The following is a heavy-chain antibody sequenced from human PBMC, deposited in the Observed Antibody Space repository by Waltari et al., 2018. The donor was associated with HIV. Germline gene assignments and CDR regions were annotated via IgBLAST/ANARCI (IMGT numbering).Heavy chain of an antibody. V-gene: IGHV3-74*01. D-gene: IGHD6-13*01. CDR2: INSDGSST. J-gene: IGHJ4*02. CDR1: GFTFSDYW. CDR3: ARGTSSSWYGFDY. Sequence: VQLVESGGGLVQPGGSLRLSCAASGFTFSDYWMHWVRQVPGKGLVGVSRINSDGSSTSYADSVKGRFTISRDNAKNTLYLQMNSLRAEDTAVYYCARGTSSSWYGFDYWGQGTLVTVSS.